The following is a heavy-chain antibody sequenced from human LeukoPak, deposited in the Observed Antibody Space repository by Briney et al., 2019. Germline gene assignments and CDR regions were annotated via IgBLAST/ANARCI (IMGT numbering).Heavy chain of an antibody. CDR2: IRSKAYGGTT. J-gene: IGHJ4*02. D-gene: IGHD6-19*01. CDR1: GGSISSYY. V-gene: IGHV3-49*03. CDR3: TRARYSSGWYCDY. Sequence: LSLTCTVSGGSISSYYWSWFRQAPGKGLEWVGFIRSKAYGGTTEYAASVKGRFTISRDDSKSIAYLQMNSLKTEDTAVYYCTRARYSSGWYCDYWGQGTLVTVSS.